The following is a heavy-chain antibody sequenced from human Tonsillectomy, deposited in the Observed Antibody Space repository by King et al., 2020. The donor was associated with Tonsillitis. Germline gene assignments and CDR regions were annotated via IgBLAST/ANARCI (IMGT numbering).Heavy chain of an antibody. Sequence: QLVQSGAEVKKPGASVKVSCKASGYNFTGHYIHWVRQAPGQGLEWMGWINPDNGGTRFAQKFQGRVTMTRDTSISTAYMDLSRLRSDDTAVYYCAILDYWGQGTLVTVSS. CDR1: GYNFTGHY. V-gene: IGHV1-2*02. CDR2: INPDNGGT. CDR3: AILDY. J-gene: IGHJ4*02.